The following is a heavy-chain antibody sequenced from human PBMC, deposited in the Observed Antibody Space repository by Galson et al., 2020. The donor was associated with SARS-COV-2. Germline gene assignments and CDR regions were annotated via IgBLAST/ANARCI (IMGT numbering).Heavy chain of an antibody. CDR3: ASHYGSGSYYNLMLRYYYGMDV. Sequence: ASVKVSCKASGYTFTGYYMHWVRQAPGQGLEWMGWINPNSGGTNYAQKFQGRVTMTRDTSISTAYMELSRLRSDDTAVYYCASHYGSGSYYNLMLRYYYGMDVWGQGTTVTVSS. J-gene: IGHJ6*02. CDR1: GYTFTGYY. CDR2: INPNSGGT. D-gene: IGHD3-10*01. V-gene: IGHV1-2*02.